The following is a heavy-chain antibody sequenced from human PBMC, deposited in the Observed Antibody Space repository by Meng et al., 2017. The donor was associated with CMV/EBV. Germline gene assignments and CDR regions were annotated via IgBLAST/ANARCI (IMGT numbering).Heavy chain of an antibody. Sequence: SVKVSCKASGGTFSSYAISWVRQAPGQGLEWMGGIIPIFGTANYAQKFQGRVTITTDESTSTAYMELSSLRSEDTAVYYCARGDFVVVPAATKIPRQYYYYGMDVWGQGTTVTVSS. J-gene: IGHJ6*02. CDR2: IIPIFGTA. CDR1: GGTFSSYA. D-gene: IGHD2-2*01. CDR3: ARGDFVVVPAATKIPRQYYYYGMDV. V-gene: IGHV1-69*05.